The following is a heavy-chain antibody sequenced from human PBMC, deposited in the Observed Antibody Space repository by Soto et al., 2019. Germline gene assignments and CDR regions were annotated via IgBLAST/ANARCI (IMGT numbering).Heavy chain of an antibody. D-gene: IGHD3-10*01. CDR1: GFIFSNHW. CDR3: ANTVV. CDR2: IKEDGSEQ. Sequence: HPGGSLRLSCVGSGFIFSNHWMTWVRQAPGKGLEWVANIKEDGSEQNYVDSLKGRFTISRDNAKNSLYLQMNSLRADDTAVYYCANTVVRGLGTTVTVSS. J-gene: IGHJ6*01. V-gene: IGHV3-7*05.